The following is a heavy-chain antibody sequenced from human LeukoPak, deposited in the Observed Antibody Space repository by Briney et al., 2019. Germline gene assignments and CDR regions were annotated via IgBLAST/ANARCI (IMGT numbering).Heavy chain of an antibody. D-gene: IGHD3-3*02. V-gene: IGHV3-23*01. CDR3: ARVSVGRYYFDN. CDR1: GITFTNYA. J-gene: IGHJ4*02. CDR2: ISGSGAGT. Sequence: GGSLRLSCAASGITFTNYAMNWVRQAPGKGLEWVSVISGSGAGTYYADSVRGRFTISRDSAKNTLYLQMNSLRAEDTAVYYCARVSVGRYYFDNWGQGTPVTVS.